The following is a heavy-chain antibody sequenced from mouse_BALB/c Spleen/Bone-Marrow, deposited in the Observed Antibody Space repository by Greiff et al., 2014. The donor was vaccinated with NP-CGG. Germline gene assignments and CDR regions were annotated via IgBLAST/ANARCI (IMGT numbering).Heavy chain of an antibody. CDR3: TRDNWDY. CDR2: IFPSETYT. V-gene: IGHV1-69*02. Sequence: QVQLQQPGAELVRPGASVKLSCKASGYTFTSYWINWVKQRPGQGLEWIGNIFPSETYTNYNQKFKDKATLTVDKSSSTAYMRLSSPTSEDSAVYYCTRDNWDYWGQGTTLTVSS. CDR1: GYTFTSYW. D-gene: IGHD4-1*01. J-gene: IGHJ2*01.